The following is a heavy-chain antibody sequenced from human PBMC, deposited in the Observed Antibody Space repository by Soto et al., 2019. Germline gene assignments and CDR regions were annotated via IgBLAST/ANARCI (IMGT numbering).Heavy chain of an antibody. D-gene: IGHD1-20*01. CDR1: CGSISSGDYY. J-gene: IGHJ4*02. V-gene: IGHV4-30-4*01. Sequence: SETLSLTCTVSCGSISSGDYYWSWIRQPPGKGLEWIGYIYYSGSTYYNPSLKSRVTISVDTSKNQFSLKLSSVTAADTAVYYCARASYNWNDGAFDYWGQGTLVTVSS. CDR2: IYYSGST. CDR3: ARASYNWNDGAFDY.